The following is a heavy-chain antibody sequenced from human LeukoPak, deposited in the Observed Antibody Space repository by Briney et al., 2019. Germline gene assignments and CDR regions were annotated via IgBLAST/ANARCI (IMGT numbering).Heavy chain of an antibody. CDR1: GFTFSAYG. J-gene: IGHJ5*02. Sequence: QAGGCLRLSCAASGFTFSAYGMHWVRQAPGKGLEWVAVISYDGSNKYYADSVKGRFTISRDNSKNTLYLQMNSLRAEDTAVYYCAKDPWYYDILTGDNWFDPWGQGTLVTVSS. D-gene: IGHD3-9*01. V-gene: IGHV3-30*18. CDR3: AKDPWYYDILTGDNWFDP. CDR2: ISYDGSNK.